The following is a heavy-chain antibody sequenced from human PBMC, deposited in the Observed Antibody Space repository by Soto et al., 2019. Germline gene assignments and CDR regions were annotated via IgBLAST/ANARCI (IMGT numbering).Heavy chain of an antibody. CDR1: GCSSNSYS. V-gene: IGHV3-48*02. CDR3: ARDPPRTTVTYVGWFEP. CDR2: ISSSSSTI. D-gene: IGHD4-4*01. J-gene: IGHJ5*02. Sequence: GTLRVSWAAAGCSSNSYSMNWVRQAPGKGLEWVSYISSSSSTIYYEDSVKGRFTISRDNAKNSLYLQMNRLRDEDTAVYYCARDPPRTTVTYVGWFEPWGQGTLVTVSS.